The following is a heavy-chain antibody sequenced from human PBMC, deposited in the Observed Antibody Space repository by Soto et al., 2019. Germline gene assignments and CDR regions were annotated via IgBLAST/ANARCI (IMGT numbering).Heavy chain of an antibody. V-gene: IGHV3-9*01. CDR1: GFTFDDYA. CDR2: ISWNSGSI. CDR3: AKSRDGYKNFDY. D-gene: IGHD5-12*01. Sequence: GGSLRLSCAASGFTFDDYAMHWVRQAPGKGLEWVSGISWNSGSIGYADSVKGRFTISRDNAKNSLYLQMNSLRAEDTALYYCAKSRDGYKNFDYWGQGTLVTVSS. J-gene: IGHJ4*02.